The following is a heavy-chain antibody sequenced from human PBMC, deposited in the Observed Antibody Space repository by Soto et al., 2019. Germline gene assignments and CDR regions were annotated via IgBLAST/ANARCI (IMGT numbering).Heavy chain of an antibody. CDR2: ISDSGST. J-gene: IGHJ4*02. D-gene: IGHD2-2*01. V-gene: IGHV3-23*01. CDR3: AKDVGGHYCTPTSCLYFFHS. Sequence: EVQLLESGGGLVQPGGFLRLSCAASGFSFNNYAMNWVRQAPGQGLEWVSTISDSGSTYYADSVKGRFTISRDNSKNTLYLQMKSLRAEDTAVYFCAKDVGGHYCTPTSCLYFFHSWGRGTLVTVSS. CDR1: GFSFNNYA.